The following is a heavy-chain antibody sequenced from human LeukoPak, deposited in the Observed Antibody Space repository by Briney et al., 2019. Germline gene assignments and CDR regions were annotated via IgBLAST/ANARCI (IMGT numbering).Heavy chain of an antibody. D-gene: IGHD5-24*01. V-gene: IGHV1-18*01. Sequence: GASVKVSCKASGYTFTSYGISWVRQAPGQGLEWMGWISAYNGNTNYAQKLQGRVTMTTDTSTSTAYMELRSLRSDDTAVYYCAMSVEMPPIPSFDYWGQGTLVTVSS. CDR2: ISAYNGNT. CDR3: AMSVEMPPIPSFDY. J-gene: IGHJ4*02. CDR1: GYTFTSYG.